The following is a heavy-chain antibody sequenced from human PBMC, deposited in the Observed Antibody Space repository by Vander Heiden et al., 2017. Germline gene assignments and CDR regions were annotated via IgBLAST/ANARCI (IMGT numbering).Heavy chain of an antibody. CDR3: ARESAVERIAFDI. Sequence: EVRLEESGGGLVQPGGSLRLSCSDSGFTFSRFWMHWVRQAPGKWLVWVSRINSDGSSTMYADTVKGRFTISRDNAKNTVYLQMNSLRADDTAIYYCARESAVERIAFDIWGQGTMVTVSS. J-gene: IGHJ3*02. CDR2: INSDGSST. V-gene: IGHV3-74*03. CDR1: GFTFSRFW. D-gene: IGHD2-2*01.